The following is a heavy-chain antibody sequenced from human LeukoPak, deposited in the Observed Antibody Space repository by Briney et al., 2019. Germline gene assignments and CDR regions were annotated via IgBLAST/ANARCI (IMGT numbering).Heavy chain of an antibody. V-gene: IGHV3-23*01. Sequence: PGGSLRLSCAASXFXXSSYAMSWVRQAPGXGLEWVSAISGSGGSTYYADSVKGRFTISRDNSKNTLYLQMNSLRAEDTAVYYCAKDHPSKRGSYAGHWGQGTLVTVSS. D-gene: IGHD1-26*01. J-gene: IGHJ4*02. CDR2: ISGSGGST. CDR3: AKDHPSKRGSYAGH. CDR1: XFXXSSYA.